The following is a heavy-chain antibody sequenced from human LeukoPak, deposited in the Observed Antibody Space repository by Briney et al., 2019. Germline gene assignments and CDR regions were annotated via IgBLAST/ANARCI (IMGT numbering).Heavy chain of an antibody. D-gene: IGHD3-3*01. CDR2: IYYSGST. J-gene: IGHJ5*02. V-gene: IGHV4-31*03. Sequence: SETLSLTCTVSGSSISSGGYYWSWIRQHPGKGLEWIGYIYYSGSTYYNPSLKSRVTISVDTSKNQFSLKLSSVTAADTAVYYCARATYYDFWSGYYSDRWFDPWGQGTLVTVSS. CDR1: GSSISSGGYY. CDR3: ARATYYDFWSGYYSDRWFDP.